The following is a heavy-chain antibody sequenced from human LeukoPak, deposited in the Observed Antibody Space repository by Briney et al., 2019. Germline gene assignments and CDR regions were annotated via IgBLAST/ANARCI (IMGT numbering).Heavy chain of an antibody. CDR2: IYYSGST. J-gene: IGHJ4*02. D-gene: IGHD3-10*01. CDR1: GGSISSSSYY. Sequence: SETLSLTCTVSGGSISSSSYYWGWIRQPPGKGLEWIGSIYYSGSTYYNPSLKSRVTISVDTSKNQFSLKLSSVTAADTAVYYCARPEFGELLAPGFYYWGRGTLVTVSS. CDR3: ARPEFGELLAPGFYY. V-gene: IGHV4-39*01.